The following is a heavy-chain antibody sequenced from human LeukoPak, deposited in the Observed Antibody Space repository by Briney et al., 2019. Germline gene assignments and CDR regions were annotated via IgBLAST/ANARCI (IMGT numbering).Heavy chain of an antibody. CDR2: IYYSGST. CDR1: GGSISSYY. D-gene: IGHD6-6*01. Sequence: SETLSLTCTVSGGSISSYYWSWIRQPPGKGLEWIGYIYYSGSTNYNPSLKSRVTIPVDTSKNQFSLKLSSVTAADTAVYYCARDRGSSSSGAFDIWGQGTMVTVSS. CDR3: ARDRGSSSSGAFDI. V-gene: IGHV4-59*01. J-gene: IGHJ3*02.